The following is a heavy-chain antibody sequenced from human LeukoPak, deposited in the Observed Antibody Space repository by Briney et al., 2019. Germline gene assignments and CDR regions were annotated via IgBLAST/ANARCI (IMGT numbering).Heavy chain of an antibody. CDR1: GFTVSSNY. CDR3: AKSFRSTSLDY. J-gene: IGHJ4*02. D-gene: IGHD2-2*01. V-gene: IGHV3-66*01. CDR2: IYSGGST. Sequence: GGSLRLSCAASGFTVSSNYMSWVRQAPGKGLEWVSVIYSGGSTYYADSVKGRFTISRDNSKNTLYLQMNSLRAGDTAVYYCAKSFRSTSLDYWGQGTLVTVSS.